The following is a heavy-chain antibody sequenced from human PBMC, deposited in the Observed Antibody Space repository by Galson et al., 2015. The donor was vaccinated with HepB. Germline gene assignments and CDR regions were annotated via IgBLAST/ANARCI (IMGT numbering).Heavy chain of an antibody. Sequence: SVKVSCKASEYTLNSDYMNWVRQAPGQGLEWLGIINPSGGGTHYAQKFQGRVTMTSDTSTRTVHMELSSLRSEDTAVYYCARVKDGFNSDFWGQGTLVIVSS. CDR3: ARVKDGFNSDF. D-gene: IGHD5-24*01. J-gene: IGHJ4*02. CDR2: INPSGGGT. CDR1: EYTLNSDY. V-gene: IGHV1-46*02.